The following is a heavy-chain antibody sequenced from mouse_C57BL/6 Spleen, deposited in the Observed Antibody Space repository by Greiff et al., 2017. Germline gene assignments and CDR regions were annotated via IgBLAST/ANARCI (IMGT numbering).Heavy chain of an antibody. Sequence: VQLQQPGAELVKPGASVKLSCKASGYTFTSYWMQWVKQRPGQGLEWIGEIDPSDSYTNYNQKFKGKATLTVDTSSSTAYMQLSSLTSEDSAVYYCAKLGRGDYWGQGTTLTVSS. V-gene: IGHV1-50*01. CDR3: AKLGRGDY. D-gene: IGHD4-1*01. CDR1: GYTFTSYW. CDR2: IDPSDSYT. J-gene: IGHJ2*01.